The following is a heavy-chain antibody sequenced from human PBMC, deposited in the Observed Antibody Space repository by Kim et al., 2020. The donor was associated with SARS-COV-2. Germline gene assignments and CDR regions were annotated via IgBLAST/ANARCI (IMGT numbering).Heavy chain of an antibody. Sequence: AEPVEGRLIISRDHSKNTLYLQMNSLRAEDTAVYYCATVVFYYDAGYFKNWGQGTLVIVSS. V-gene: IGHV3-66*01. CDR3: ATVVFYYDAGYFKN. D-gene: IGHD3-22*01. J-gene: IGHJ1*01.